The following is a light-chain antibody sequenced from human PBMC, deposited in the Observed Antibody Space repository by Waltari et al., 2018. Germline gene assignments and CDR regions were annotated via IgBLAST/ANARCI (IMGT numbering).Light chain of an antibody. Sequence: QSELAQPPSASAAPGQRVTISCSGSSSNLGRNTVQWYQQFPGTAPKLLIYITNRRPSGVPGRFAGCKSGTSASLTSSGLQSADEGDYYCAAWDDSLNGWLFGGGTKLTVL. CDR1: SSNLGRNT. CDR3: AAWDDSLNGWL. J-gene: IGLJ3*02. CDR2: ITN. V-gene: IGLV1-44*01.